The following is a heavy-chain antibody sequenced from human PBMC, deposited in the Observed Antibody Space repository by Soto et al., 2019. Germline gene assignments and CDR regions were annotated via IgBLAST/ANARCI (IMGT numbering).Heavy chain of an antibody. J-gene: IGHJ5*02. CDR1: GYTFTSYA. D-gene: IGHD1-26*01. CDR2: INAGNGNT. Sequence: QVQLVQSGAEEKKPGASVKVSCKASGYTFTSYAMHWVRQAPGQRLEWMGWINAGNGNTKYSQKFQGRVTITRDTSASTAYRELSSLRSEDTAVYYCARAWSYDPDWFDPWGQGTLVTVSS. V-gene: IGHV1-3*05. CDR3: ARAWSYDPDWFDP.